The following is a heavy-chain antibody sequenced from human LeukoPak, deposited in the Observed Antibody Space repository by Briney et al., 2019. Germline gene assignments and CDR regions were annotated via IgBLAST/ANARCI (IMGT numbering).Heavy chain of an antibody. CDR1: GFTFSSYS. CDR3: ARDLGGYDSSGWYDFYYFDY. J-gene: IGHJ4*02. CDR2: ISSSSSYI. Sequence: PGGSLRLSCAASGFTFSSYSMNWVRQAPGKGLEWVSSISSSSSYIYYADSVKGRFTISRDNAKNSLYPQMNSLRAEDTAVYYCARDLGGYDSSGWYDFYYFDYWGQGTLVTVSS. D-gene: IGHD6-19*01. V-gene: IGHV3-21*01.